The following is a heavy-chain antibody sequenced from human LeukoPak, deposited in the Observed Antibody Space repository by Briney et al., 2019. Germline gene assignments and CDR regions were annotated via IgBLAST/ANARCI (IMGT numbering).Heavy chain of an antibody. J-gene: IGHJ4*02. Sequence: SETLSLTCTVSGYSISSGYYWGWIRQPPGKGLEWIGSIYHSGSTYYNPSLKSRVTISVDTSKNQFSLRLTSVTAADTAIYYCAAMTTVTMYSYFFDSWGQGTLLTVSS. CDR1: GYSISSGYY. D-gene: IGHD4-17*01. CDR3: AAMTTVTMYSYFFDS. V-gene: IGHV4-38-2*02. CDR2: IYHSGST.